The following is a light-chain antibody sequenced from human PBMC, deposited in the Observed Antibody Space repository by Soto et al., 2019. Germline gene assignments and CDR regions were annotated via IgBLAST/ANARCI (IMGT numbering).Light chain of an antibody. CDR1: QSVSSN. V-gene: IGKV3-15*01. J-gene: IGKJ1*01. Sequence: EIVMTQSPATLSVSPGERATLACRASQSVSSNLAWYQQKPGQAPRLLMYGASTRATGFPDRFSGSGSGTEFTLTISSLQSEDFAVYYCQQHNNCPPWTFGQGTKVEIK. CDR3: QQHNNCPPWT. CDR2: GAS.